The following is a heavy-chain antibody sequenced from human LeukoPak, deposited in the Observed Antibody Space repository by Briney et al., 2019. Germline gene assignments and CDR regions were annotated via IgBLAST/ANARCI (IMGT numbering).Heavy chain of an antibody. D-gene: IGHD5-12*01. CDR2: IRYDGSNK. CDR1: GFTFSSYG. CDR3: AKVRGGYDNADFDY. Sequence: GGSLRLSCAASGFTFSSYGMHWVRQAPGKGLEWVAFIRYDGSNKYYADSVRGRFTISRDNSKNTLYLQMNSLRAEDTAVYYCAKVRGGYDNADFDYWGQGTLVTVSS. V-gene: IGHV3-30*02. J-gene: IGHJ4*02.